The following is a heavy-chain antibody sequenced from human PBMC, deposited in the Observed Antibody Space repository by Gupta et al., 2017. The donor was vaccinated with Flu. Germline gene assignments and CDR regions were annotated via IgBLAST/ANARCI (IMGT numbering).Heavy chain of an antibody. CDR1: ISTSSYS. CDR2: IYYSGSA. V-gene: IGHV4-39*02. D-gene: IGHD3-16*01. CDR3: ARDVVACGAYDD. Sequence: ISTSSYSWGKSRERAGTGLSWSGSIYYSGSAKYSPSIKSGVTISIVSSKNQFFMEVTTVADADAAVDYCARDVVACGAYDDWGQGTMVTVSS. J-gene: IGHJ4*02.